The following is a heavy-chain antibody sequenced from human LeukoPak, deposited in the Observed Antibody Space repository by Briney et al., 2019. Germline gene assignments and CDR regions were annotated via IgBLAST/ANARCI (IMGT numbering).Heavy chain of an antibody. J-gene: IGHJ4*02. CDR3: ARDLGGSGFDY. Sequence: PGGSLRLSCAASGFTVSSNYMSWVRQAPGKGLEWVSVIYSGGSTLYADSVRSRFTISRDNPKNTLYLQMNSQRAEDTAVYYCARDLGGSGFDYWGQGTLVTVSS. CDR2: IYSGGST. CDR1: GFTVSSNY. D-gene: IGHD2-15*01. V-gene: IGHV3-53*01.